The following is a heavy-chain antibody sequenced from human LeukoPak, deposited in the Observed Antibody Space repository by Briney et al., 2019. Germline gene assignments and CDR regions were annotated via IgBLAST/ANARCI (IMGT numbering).Heavy chain of an antibody. CDR1: GYSLRRGYY. CDR2: IVHSGST. J-gene: IGHJ4*02. D-gene: IGHD2-15*01. Sequence: SETLSLTCTLSGYSLRRGYYWGWIRQPPGKGLEWIGSIVHSGSTYYIPSLKSRFPISVDPSKNQFSLTLSSVTAADTAVYYCARDLSYCSGGSCYSSGYWGQGTLVSVSS. V-gene: IGHV4-38-2*02. CDR3: ARDLSYCSGGSCYSSGY.